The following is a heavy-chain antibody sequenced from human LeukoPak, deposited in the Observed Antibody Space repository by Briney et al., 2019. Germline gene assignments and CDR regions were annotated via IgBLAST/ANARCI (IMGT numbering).Heavy chain of an antibody. J-gene: IGHJ6*02. CDR2: TIPILDVA. CDR3: ARGQTGEYFYYGMDV. CDR1: GGTFSSYA. V-gene: IGHV1-69*04. Sequence: GASVKVSCKASGGTFSSYAISWVRQAPGQGLEWMGKTIPILDVANYAQKFQGRVTITADKSTSTAYMELSSLRSEDTAVYYCARGQTGEYFYYGMDVWGQGTTVTVSS. D-gene: IGHD7-27*01.